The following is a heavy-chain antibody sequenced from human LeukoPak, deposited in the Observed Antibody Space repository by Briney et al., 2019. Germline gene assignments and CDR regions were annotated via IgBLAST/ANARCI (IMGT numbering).Heavy chain of an antibody. J-gene: IGHJ3*02. CDR3: ARDRGPATVTTNWAFDI. Sequence: ASVKVSCKASGYTFTSYGISWVRQAPGQGLEWMGWISAYNGNTNYAQKIQGRVTVTTDTSTTTAYMELRSLRSDDTAVYYCARDRGPATVTTNWAFDIWGQGTMVTVSS. CDR1: GYTFTSYG. D-gene: IGHD4-17*01. CDR2: ISAYNGNT. V-gene: IGHV1-18*01.